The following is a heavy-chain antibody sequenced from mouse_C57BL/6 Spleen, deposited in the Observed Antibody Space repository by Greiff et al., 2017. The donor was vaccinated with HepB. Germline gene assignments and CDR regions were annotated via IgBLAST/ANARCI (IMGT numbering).Heavy chain of an antibody. CDR3: ARGDDGYRFSY. J-gene: IGHJ3*01. V-gene: IGHV5-4*03. CDR2: ISDGGSYT. Sequence: EVKLMESGGGLVKPGGSLKLSCAASGFTFSSYAMSWVRQTPEKRLEWVATISDGGSYTYYPDNVKGRFTISRDNAKNNLYLQMSHLKSEDTAMYYCARGDDGYRFSYWGQGTLVTVSA. D-gene: IGHD2-3*01. CDR1: GFTFSSYA.